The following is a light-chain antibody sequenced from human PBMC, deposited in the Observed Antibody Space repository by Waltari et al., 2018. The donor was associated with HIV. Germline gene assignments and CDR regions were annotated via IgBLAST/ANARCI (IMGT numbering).Light chain of an antibody. J-gene: IGKJ1*01. V-gene: IGKV1-39*01. Sequence: IQLTQSPSSLSASVGDRVTITCRASRSIDNYLNWYQARPGRAPELLIYASSSLQSGVASRFSGTESGTNFTLAINGLQLEDFATYYCQQSYSTPWSFGQGTKVEMK. CDR1: RSIDNY. CDR2: ASS. CDR3: QQSYSTPWS.